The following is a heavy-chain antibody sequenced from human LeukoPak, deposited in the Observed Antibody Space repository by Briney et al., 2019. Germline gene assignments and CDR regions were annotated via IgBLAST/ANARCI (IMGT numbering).Heavy chain of an antibody. D-gene: IGHD4-17*01. J-gene: IGHJ4*02. CDR1: VFTFSTYG. CDR2: IPSDGSDN. Sequence: GGSLRLSCAASVFTFSTYGFHWVREAPGKGLEWVAFIPSDGSDNYYANSVKGRFTISRDNSKNTLYLQMNSLRSEDTAVYYCAKGLGDYDDFRLGYWGQGTLVTVSS. CDR3: AKGLGDYDDFRLGY. V-gene: IGHV3-30*02.